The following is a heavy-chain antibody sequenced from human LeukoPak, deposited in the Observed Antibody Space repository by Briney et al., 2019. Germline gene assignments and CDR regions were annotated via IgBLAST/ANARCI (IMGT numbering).Heavy chain of an antibody. D-gene: IGHD3-16*01. CDR3: ARDSGITNMFGGGRGSALEEPNDVFDM. J-gene: IGHJ3*02. V-gene: IGHV1-2*02. CDR2: INPNSGGT. CDR1: GYTFTGYY. Sequence: ASVKVSCKASGYTFTGYYMHWVRQAPGQGLEWMGWINPNSGGTNYAQKFQGRVTMTTDTSTSTAIMELRSLRSDDTAVYYCARDSGITNMFGGGRGSALEEPNDVFDMWGQGTMVIVSS.